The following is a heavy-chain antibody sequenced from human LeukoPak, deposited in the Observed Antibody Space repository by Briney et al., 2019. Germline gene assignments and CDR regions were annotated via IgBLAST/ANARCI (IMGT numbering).Heavy chain of an antibody. CDR3: AKALPRGTTVTRYFDY. CDR1: GFTFSSYA. D-gene: IGHD4-17*01. Sequence: TGGSLRLSCAASGFTFSSYAMSWVRQAPGKGLEWVSAIGGSGGSTYYADSVKGRFTISRDNSKNTLYLQMNSLRAEDTAVYYCAKALPRGTTVTRYFDYWGQGTLVTVSS. V-gene: IGHV3-23*01. CDR2: IGGSGGST. J-gene: IGHJ4*02.